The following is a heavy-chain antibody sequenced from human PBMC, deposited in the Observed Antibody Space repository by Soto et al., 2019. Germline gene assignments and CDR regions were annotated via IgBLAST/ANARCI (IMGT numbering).Heavy chain of an antibody. CDR3: ARGRGTQRGYGYGYYYYGMDV. CDR1: RLAVHGTD. CDR2: INHSGST. Sequence: TFAHNRLAVHGTDWCWIDETRRFGLEWIGEINHSGSTNYNQSLKSRVTISVDTSKNQFSLKLSSVTAADTAVYYCARGRGTQRGYGYGYYYYGMDVWGQGTTV. J-gene: IGHJ6*02. D-gene: IGHD5-18*01. V-gene: IGHV4-34*01.